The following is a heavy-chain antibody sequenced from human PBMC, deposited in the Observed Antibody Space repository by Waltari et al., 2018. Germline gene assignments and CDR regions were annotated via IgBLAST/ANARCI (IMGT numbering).Heavy chain of an antibody. J-gene: IGHJ4*02. CDR2: IYWNDDK. CDR3: AHRQGYCSGGSCYGHTFDY. V-gene: IGHV2-5*01. D-gene: IGHD2-15*01. Sequence: QITLKESGPTLVKPTQTLTLTSTFSGFSLSTSGFGVGWIRQPPGKALEWLALIYWNDDKRYSPSLKSRLTITKDTSKNQVVLTMTNMDPVDTATYYCAHRQGYCSGGSCYGHTFDYWGQGTLVTVSS. CDR1: GFSLSTSGFG.